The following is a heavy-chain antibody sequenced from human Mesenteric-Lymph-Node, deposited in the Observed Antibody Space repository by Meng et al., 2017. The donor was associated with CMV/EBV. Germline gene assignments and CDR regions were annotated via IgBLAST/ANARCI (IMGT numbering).Heavy chain of an antibody. CDR3: ARGYHPYAFDI. CDR1: GGSITSSSYY. CDR2: IYYSGGT. V-gene: IGHV4-39*07. Sequence: GSLRLSCTVSGGSITSSSYYWGWIRQPPGQGLEWIGNIYYSGGTYYNPSLRSRVTISLDTSKNQFSLKLSSVTAAGTAVYYCARGYHPYAFDIWGQGTMVTVSS. D-gene: IGHD2-15*01. J-gene: IGHJ3*02.